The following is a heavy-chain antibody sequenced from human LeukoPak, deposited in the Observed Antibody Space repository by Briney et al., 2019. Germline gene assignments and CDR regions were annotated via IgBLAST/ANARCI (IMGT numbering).Heavy chain of an antibody. CDR2: ISSSSSYI. J-gene: IGHJ3*02. CDR1: GFTFSSYS. V-gene: IGHV3-21*01. CDR3: ARIRSGYYPLSNAFDI. Sequence: GGSLRLSCAASGFTFSSYSMNWVRQAPGKGLEWVSSISSSSSYIYYADSVKGRFTISRDNAKNSLYLQMNSLRAEDTAVYYCARIRSGYYPLSNAFDIWGQGTMVTVSS. D-gene: IGHD3-22*01.